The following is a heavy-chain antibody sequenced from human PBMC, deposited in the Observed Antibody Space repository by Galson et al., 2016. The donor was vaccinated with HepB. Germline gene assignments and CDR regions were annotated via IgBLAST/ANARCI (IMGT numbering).Heavy chain of an antibody. V-gene: IGHV3-15*01. D-gene: IGHD3-16*01. CDR2: IKSGGGTT. CDR3: ADDSPDFLPQIVY. J-gene: IGHJ4*02. Sequence: SLRLSCAASGFTFSNAWMSWVRQAPGKGLEWVGRIKSGGGTTEYAAPVKGRFIISRDDSGSILFMQMNSLKTEDTAVDYCADDSPDFLPQIVYWGQGTLVTVSS. CDR1: GFTFSNAW.